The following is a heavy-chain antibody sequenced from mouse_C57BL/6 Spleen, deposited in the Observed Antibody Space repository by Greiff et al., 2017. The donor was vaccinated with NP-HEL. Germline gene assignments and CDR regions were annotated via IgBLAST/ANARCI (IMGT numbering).Heavy chain of an antibody. Sequence: QVQLQQSGAELVKPGASVKISCKASGYAFSSYWMNWVKQRPGKGLEWIGQIYPGDGDTNYNGKFKGKATLTADKSSSTAYMQLSSLTSEDSAVYFCARYDYDVAPFFDDWGQGTTLTVSS. CDR1: GYAFSSYW. CDR2: IYPGDGDT. D-gene: IGHD2-4*01. J-gene: IGHJ2*01. CDR3: ARYDYDVAPFFDD. V-gene: IGHV1-80*01.